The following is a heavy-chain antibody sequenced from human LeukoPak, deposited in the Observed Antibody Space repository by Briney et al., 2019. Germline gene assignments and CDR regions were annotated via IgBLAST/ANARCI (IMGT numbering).Heavy chain of an antibody. CDR3: ANGRDIGYYFDYFDY. CDR2: ISWNSGSI. CDR1: GFTFDDYA. V-gene: IGHV3-9*03. D-gene: IGHD3-22*01. Sequence: GRSLRLSCAASGFTFDDYAMHWVRQAPGKGLEWVSGISWNSGSIGYADSVKGRFTISRDNAKNSLYLQMNSLRAEDMALYYCANGRDIGYYFDYFDYWGQGTLVTVSS. J-gene: IGHJ4*02.